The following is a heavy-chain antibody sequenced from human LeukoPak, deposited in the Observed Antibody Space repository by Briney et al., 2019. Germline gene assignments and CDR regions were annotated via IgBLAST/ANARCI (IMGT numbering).Heavy chain of an antibody. CDR3: AAGLMGAAAYYFDY. J-gene: IGHJ4*02. V-gene: IGHV3-74*01. CDR1: GFTFSSYW. D-gene: IGHD2-15*01. CDR2: INTDGSST. Sequence: GGSLRLSCTASGFTFSSYWMHWVRQAPGKGLVWVSRINTDGSSTTYAAPAKGRSTTSTPNTTTTTHLIMNSPRGDDTAVQYCAAGLMGAAAYYFDYWGQGTLVTVSS.